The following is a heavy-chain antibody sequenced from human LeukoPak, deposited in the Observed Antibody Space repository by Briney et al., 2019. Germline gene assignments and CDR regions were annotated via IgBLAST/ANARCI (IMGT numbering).Heavy chain of an antibody. Sequence: GGSLRLSCAASGFTFSSYSMNWVPQAPGKGREWVSSISSSSSDIYYADSVKGRFTISRDNAKKSLYLQMNSMRAEDTAVYYCGRGVVGATRMDFDYWGQGTLVTVSS. CDR2: ISSSSSDI. D-gene: IGHD1-26*01. CDR3: GRGVVGATRMDFDY. V-gene: IGHV3-21*01. CDR1: GFTFSSYS. J-gene: IGHJ4*02.